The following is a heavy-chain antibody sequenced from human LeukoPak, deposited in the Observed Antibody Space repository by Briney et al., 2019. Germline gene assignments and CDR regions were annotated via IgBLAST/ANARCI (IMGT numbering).Heavy chain of an antibody. Sequence: GGSLRLSCAASGFTFSSYGMSWVRQAPGKGLEWVGRIKSKTDGGTSDYAAPVKGRFTISRDDSKNTLYLQMNSLKTEDTAVYYCTTDYDVLPLQDWGQGTLVTVSS. CDR2: IKSKTDGGTS. CDR1: GFTFSSYG. V-gene: IGHV3-15*01. D-gene: IGHD3-9*01. J-gene: IGHJ4*02. CDR3: TTDYDVLPLQD.